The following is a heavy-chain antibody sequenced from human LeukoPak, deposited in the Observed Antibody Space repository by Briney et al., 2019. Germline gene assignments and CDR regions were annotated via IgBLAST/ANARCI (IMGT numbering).Heavy chain of an antibody. D-gene: IGHD6-19*01. CDR1: GFTFSSYA. CDR3: ARDGGYSGGWGLDY. J-gene: IGHJ4*02. Sequence: GGSLRLSCAASGFTFSSYAMHWVRQAPGKGLEWVAVISYDGSNKYYADSVKGRFTISRDNSKNTLYLQMNSLRAEDTAVYYCARDGGYSGGWGLDYWGQGTLVTVSS. V-gene: IGHV3-30-3*01. CDR2: ISYDGSNK.